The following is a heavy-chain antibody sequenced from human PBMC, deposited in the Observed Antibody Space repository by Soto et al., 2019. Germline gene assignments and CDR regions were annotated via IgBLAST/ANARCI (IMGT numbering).Heavy chain of an antibody. CDR3: VRDTQVLRPLGGVSTYYYGMDV. D-gene: IGHD5-12*01. CDR1: GFTFSSYW. V-gene: IGHV3-74*01. CDR2: INSDGNIT. Sequence: GGSLRLSCAASGFTFSSYWMHWVRQAPGKGLVWVSRINSDGNITSYADSVKGRFTISRDNAKNTLYLQMNSLRAEDTAVYYCVRDTQVLRPLGGVSTYYYGMDVWGQGTTVTVSS. J-gene: IGHJ6*02.